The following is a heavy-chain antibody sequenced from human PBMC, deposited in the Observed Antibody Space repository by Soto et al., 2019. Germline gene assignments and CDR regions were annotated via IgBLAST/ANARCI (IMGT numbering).Heavy chain of an antibody. V-gene: IGHV4-34*01. CDR2: INHNGRT. CDR1: GGSLRGYH. J-gene: IGHJ6*02. CDR3: ARGLSSSATFYHYYGMDV. Sequence: KTSETLSLTCAVYGGSLRGYHWSWIRQPPGKGLEWIGEINHNGRTNYNPSLKSRVIISLETSKNQFYLILTSVTAADTAVYYCARGLSSSATFYHYYGMDVWGQGTTVTVSS. D-gene: IGHD6-6*01.